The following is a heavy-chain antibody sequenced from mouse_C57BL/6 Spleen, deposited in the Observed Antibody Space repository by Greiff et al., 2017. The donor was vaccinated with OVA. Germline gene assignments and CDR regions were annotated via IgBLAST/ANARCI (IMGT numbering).Heavy chain of an antibody. CDR3: ARQLHYGSSGAYYFDY. D-gene: IGHD1-1*01. CDR2: INPYNGGT. V-gene: IGHV1-19*01. Sequence: VQLKESGPVLVKPGASVKMSCKASGYTFTDYYMNWVKQSHGKSLEWIGVINPYNGGTSYNQKFKGKATLTVDKSSSTAYMELNSLTSEDSAVYYCARQLHYGSSGAYYFDYWGQGTTLTVSS. CDR1: GYTFTDYY. J-gene: IGHJ2*01.